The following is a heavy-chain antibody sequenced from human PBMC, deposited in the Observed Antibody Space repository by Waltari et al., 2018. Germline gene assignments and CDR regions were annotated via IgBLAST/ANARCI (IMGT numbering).Heavy chain of an antibody. CDR3: ARLPLNYAVDV. CDR1: GGSISSSTYY. J-gene: IGHJ6*02. V-gene: IGHV4-39*07. D-gene: IGHD3-9*01. Sequence: QLQLQESGPGLVKPSETLSLTCTVSGGSISSSTYYWGWIRQTPGKGLECIGSIYYSGTTDHNPSVKRRITISIDTSQNQFSLKLYAVTAADTAVYYCARLPLNYAVDVWGQGTTVTVSS. CDR2: IYYSGTT.